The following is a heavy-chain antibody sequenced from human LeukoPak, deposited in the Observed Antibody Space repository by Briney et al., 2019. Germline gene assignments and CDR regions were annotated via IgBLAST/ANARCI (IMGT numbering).Heavy chain of an antibody. CDR1: GGSISSYY. CDR2: IYYSGST. D-gene: IGHD5-18*01. CDR3: ARDRGYSYGYRLDP. V-gene: IGHV4-59*01. J-gene: IGHJ5*02. Sequence: SETLSLTCTVSGGSISSYYWSWIRQPPGKGLEWIGYIYYSGSTNYNPSLKSRVTISVDTSKNQFSLKLSSVTAADTAVYYCARDRGYSYGYRLDPWGQGTLVTVSS.